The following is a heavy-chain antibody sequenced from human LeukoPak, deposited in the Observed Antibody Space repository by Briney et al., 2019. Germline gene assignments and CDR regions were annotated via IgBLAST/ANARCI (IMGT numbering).Heavy chain of an antibody. CDR3: ARHLAAAAKGRLDP. Sequence: GESLKISCKGSGYIFTDYWIGWVRQMPGEGLEWMGIIYPADSDTRYSPSFQGQVTISADKSISTAYLQWSSLKASDTAMYYCARHLAAAAKGRLDPWGQGTLVTVSS. J-gene: IGHJ5*02. CDR1: GYIFTDYW. CDR2: IYPADSDT. D-gene: IGHD6-25*01. V-gene: IGHV5-51*01.